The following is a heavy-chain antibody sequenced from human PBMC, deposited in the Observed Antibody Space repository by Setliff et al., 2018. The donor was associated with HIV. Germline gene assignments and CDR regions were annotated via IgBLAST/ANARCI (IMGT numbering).Heavy chain of an antibody. V-gene: IGHV4-59*10. D-gene: IGHD3-22*01. CDR2: IYTSGAT. J-gene: IGHJ3*02. Sequence: SETLSLTCAVYGGSFSGYYWTWIRQPAGKGLEWIGRIYTSGATKYSPSLKSRVTISIDTSENQVSLKLSSVTAADTAVYYCAIHRLIDEVFDIWGPGIMVTVSS. CDR1: GGSFSGYY. CDR3: AIHRLIDEVFDI.